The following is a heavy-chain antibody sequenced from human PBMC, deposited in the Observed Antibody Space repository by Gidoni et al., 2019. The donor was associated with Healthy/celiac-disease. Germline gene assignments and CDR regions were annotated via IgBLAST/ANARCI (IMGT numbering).Heavy chain of an antibody. CDR3: TREGNDYVWGSYPLNIDY. D-gene: IGHD3-16*02. CDR2: IRSKAYGGTT. V-gene: IGHV3-49*04. CDR1: GDYA. J-gene: IGHJ4*02. Sequence: GDYAMSWVRQAPGKGLEWVGFIRSKAYGGTTEYAASVKGRFTISRDDSKSIAYLQMNSLKTEDTAVYYCTREGNDYVWGSYPLNIDYWGQGTLVTVSS.